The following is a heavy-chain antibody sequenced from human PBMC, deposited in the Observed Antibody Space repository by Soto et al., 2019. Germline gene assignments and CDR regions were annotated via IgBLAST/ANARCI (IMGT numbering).Heavy chain of an antibody. Sequence: GGSLRLSCAASGFTFMYYALHWVRQAPGKGPEWVAVISYDGSNTYYADSVKGRFTISRDDSKNTLFLQMNSLRADDTAVYYCARDPTYYYDTSGYSKYFDYWGQGTLVTVSS. V-gene: IGHV3-30-3*01. CDR3: ARDPTYYYDTSGYSKYFDY. J-gene: IGHJ4*02. CDR1: GFTFMYYA. CDR2: ISYDGSNT. D-gene: IGHD3-22*01.